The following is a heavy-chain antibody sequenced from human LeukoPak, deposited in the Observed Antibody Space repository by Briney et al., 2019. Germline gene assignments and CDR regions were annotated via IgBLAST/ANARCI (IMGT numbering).Heavy chain of an antibody. CDR3: VMNWGTGRTLDY. D-gene: IGHD7-27*01. V-gene: IGHV4-34*01. J-gene: IGHJ4*02. CDR1: GGSFSSYY. CDR2: INRSGST. Sequence: SETLSLTCAVYGGSFSSYYWTWIRQPPGKGLEWIGEINRSGSTNYNPSLKSRVTISVDTSKNQFSLKLSSVTAADTAVYYCVMNWGTGRTLDYWGQGTLVTVSS.